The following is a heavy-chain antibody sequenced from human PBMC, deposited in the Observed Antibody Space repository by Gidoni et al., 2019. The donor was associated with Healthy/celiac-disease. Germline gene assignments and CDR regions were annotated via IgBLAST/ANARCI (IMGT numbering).Heavy chain of an antibody. D-gene: IGHD6-13*01. Sequence: EVQLVESGGGLVQPGGSLRLSCAASGFTFSSCAMSWCRQAPGKGLEWVSAISGSGGSTYYADSVKGRFTISRENSKNTLYLQMNSLRAEDTAVYYCAKRVISVAAAGGLGYWGQGTLVTVSS. CDR1: GFTFSSCA. J-gene: IGHJ4*02. CDR2: ISGSGGST. V-gene: IGHV3-23*04. CDR3: AKRVISVAAAGGLGY.